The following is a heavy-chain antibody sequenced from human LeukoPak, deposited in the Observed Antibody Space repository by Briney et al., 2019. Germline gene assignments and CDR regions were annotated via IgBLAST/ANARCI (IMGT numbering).Heavy chain of an antibody. CDR2: INPDFSTA. CDR1: GFSFSTYC. D-gene: IGHD1-1*01. V-gene: IGHV3-74*01. CDR3: ATGGLEPVAC. Sequence: GGSLKLSCEAPGFSFSTYCMRWVRRAPGKGLVWIARINPDFSTASYADSVKGRLTISTDDAKSTLYLQLSSLKADDTAVYYCATGGLEPVACWGQGRLVTVSS. J-gene: IGHJ4*02.